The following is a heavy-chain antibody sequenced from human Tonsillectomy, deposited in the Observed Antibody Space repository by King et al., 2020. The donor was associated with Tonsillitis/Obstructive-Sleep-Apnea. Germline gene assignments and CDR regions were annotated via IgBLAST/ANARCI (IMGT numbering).Heavy chain of an antibody. CDR2: ISSSGSTI. V-gene: IGHV3-48*03. J-gene: IGHJ6*03. Sequence: VQLVESGGGLVQPGGSLRLSCAASGFTFSSYEMNWVRQAPGKGLEWVSYISSSGSTIYYADSVKGRFTISRDNAKNSLYLQMNSLRAEDTAVYYCARDLPTPYSSSWPYYYYYYMDVWGKGPTVTVSS. CDR1: GFTFSSYE. D-gene: IGHD6-13*01. CDR3: ARDLPTPYSSSWPYYYYYYMDV.